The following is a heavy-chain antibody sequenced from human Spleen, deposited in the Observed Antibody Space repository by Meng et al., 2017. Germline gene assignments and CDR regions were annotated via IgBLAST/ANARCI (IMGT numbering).Heavy chain of an antibody. V-gene: IGHV3-74*02. CDR3: TNDRLNH. D-gene: IGHD1-1*01. CDR2: IKSDVSTT. J-gene: IGHJ1*01. CDR1: GFTFSSYS. Sequence: VQLVDSGGGLVKPGGSLRLSCAASGFTFSSYSMNWVRQAPGKGLVWVSRIKSDVSTTTYADSVKGRFTISRDNAKNTLYLQMNSLRAEDTAVYYCTNDRLNHWGQGTLVTVSS.